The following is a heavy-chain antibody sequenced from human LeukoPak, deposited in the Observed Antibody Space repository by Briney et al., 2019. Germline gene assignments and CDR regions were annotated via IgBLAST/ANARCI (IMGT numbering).Heavy chain of an antibody. CDR1: GFTFSSYD. D-gene: IGHD6-13*01. CDR3: ARGGSSLFDS. CDR2: IFSSSSTI. V-gene: IGHV3-48*01. Sequence: GGSLRLSCAASGFTFSSYDMNWVRQAPGKGLEWVSYIFSSSSTIYYADSVKGRFTISRDNGKSSLYLQMNSLRAEDTAVYYCARGGSSLFDSWGQGTLVTVSS. J-gene: IGHJ4*02.